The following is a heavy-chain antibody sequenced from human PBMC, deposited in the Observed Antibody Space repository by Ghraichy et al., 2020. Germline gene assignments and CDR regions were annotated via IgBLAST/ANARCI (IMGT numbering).Heavy chain of an antibody. Sequence: GGSLRLSCAASGFTFSSYAMSWVRQAPGKGLEWVSAISGSGGSTYYADSVKGRFTISRDNSKNTLYLQMNSLRAEDTAVYYCAKQPIMITFGGVIVDSYYFDYWGQGTLVTVSS. CDR3: AKQPIMITFGGVIVDSYYFDY. CDR2: ISGSGGST. D-gene: IGHD3-16*02. J-gene: IGHJ4*02. CDR1: GFTFSSYA. V-gene: IGHV3-23*01.